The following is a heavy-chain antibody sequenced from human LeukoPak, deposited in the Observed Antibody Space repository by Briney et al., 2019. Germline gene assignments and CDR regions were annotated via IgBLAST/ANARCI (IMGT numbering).Heavy chain of an antibody. CDR1: GYIFTSYW. D-gene: IGHD4-23*01. CDR3: ARRSTVVARVDD. CDR2: IYPGDSNT. V-gene: IGHV5-51*01. J-gene: IGHJ4*02. Sequence: GESLKISCKGTGYIFTSYWIGWVRQMPGKGLEWMGIIYPGDSNTRYSPSFQGQVTISADRSINAAYLQWNSLKASDTAMYYCARRSTVVARVDDWGQGTLVTVSS.